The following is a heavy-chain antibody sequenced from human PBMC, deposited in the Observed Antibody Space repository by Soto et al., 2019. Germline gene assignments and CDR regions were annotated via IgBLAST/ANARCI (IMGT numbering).Heavy chain of an antibody. Sequence: SETLSLTCTVSGGSISSSSYYWGWIRQPPGKGLEWIGSIYYSGSTYYNPSLKSRVTISVDTSKNQFSLKLSSVTAADTAVYYCARRGYCSSTSCYAVPSFDYWGQGTLVTVSS. D-gene: IGHD2-2*01. J-gene: IGHJ4*02. CDR2: IYYSGST. CDR1: GGSISSSSYY. CDR3: ARRGYCSSTSCYAVPSFDY. V-gene: IGHV4-39*01.